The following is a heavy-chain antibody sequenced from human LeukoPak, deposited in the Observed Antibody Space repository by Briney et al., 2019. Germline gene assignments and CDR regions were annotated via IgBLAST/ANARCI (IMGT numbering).Heavy chain of an antibody. V-gene: IGHV3-23*01. CDR2: ISGSGGST. CDR1: GFTFSSYA. D-gene: IGHD3-3*01. Sequence: GGSLRLSCAASGFTFSSYAMSWVRQAPGKGLEWVSAISGSGGSTYYADSVKGRFTISRDNSKNTLYLQMNSLRAEDTAVYYCAKLPIFGVVIKRDDAFDIWGQGTMVTVSS. CDR3: AKLPIFGVVIKRDDAFDI. J-gene: IGHJ3*02.